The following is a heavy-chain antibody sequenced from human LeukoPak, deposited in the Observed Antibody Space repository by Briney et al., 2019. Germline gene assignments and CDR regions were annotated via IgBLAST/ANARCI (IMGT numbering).Heavy chain of an antibody. Sequence: SETLSLTCTVSGGSISSGGYYWSWIRQPPGKGLEWIGYIYHSGSTYYNPSLKSRVTISVDRSKNQFSLKLSSVTAADTAVYYCARSEQLSWFDPWGQGTLVTVSS. CDR3: ARSEQLSWFDP. V-gene: IGHV4-30-2*01. J-gene: IGHJ5*02. CDR1: GGSISSGGYY. D-gene: IGHD6-6*01. CDR2: IYHSGST.